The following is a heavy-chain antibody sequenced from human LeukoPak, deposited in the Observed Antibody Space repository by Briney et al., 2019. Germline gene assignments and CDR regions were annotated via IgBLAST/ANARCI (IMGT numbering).Heavy chain of an antibody. CDR3: ARLDRAVGARQTFDY. J-gene: IGHJ4*02. V-gene: IGHV5-51*01. CDR2: IYPGDSDT. CDR1: GYSFTSYW. Sequence: GESLKISSKGSGYSFTSYWSGWVRQMPGKGLEWMGIIYPGDSDTRYSPSFQGQVTLSADKSISTAYLQWSSLKASDTAMYYCARLDRAVGARQTFDYWGQGTLVSVSS. D-gene: IGHD1-26*01.